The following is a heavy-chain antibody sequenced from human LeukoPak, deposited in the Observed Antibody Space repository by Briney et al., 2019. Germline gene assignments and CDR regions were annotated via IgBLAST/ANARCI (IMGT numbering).Heavy chain of an antibody. D-gene: IGHD3-3*01. CDR1: GFTFSDYY. CDR2: IYYSGST. V-gene: IGHV4-59*08. CDR3: ARHSSDFWSGYYTNYYGVDV. J-gene: IGHJ6*02. Sequence: GSLRLSCAASGFTFSDYYMSWIRQSPGKGLEWIGYIYYSGSTNYNPSLKSRLTISVDTSKNQFSLRLSSVTAADTAVYYCARHSSDFWSGYYTNYYGVDVWGRGTTVTVSS.